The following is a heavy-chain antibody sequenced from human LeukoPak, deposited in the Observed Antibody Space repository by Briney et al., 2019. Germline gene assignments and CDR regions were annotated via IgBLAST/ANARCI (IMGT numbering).Heavy chain of an antibody. V-gene: IGHV3-30*02. CDR3: AKDTTADYYMDV. D-gene: IGHD1-26*01. CDR2: IWSDGNNK. CDR1: GFTFSSYA. Sequence: GGSLRLSCAASGFTFSSYAMHWVRQAPGKGLEWVAIIWSDGNNKYYADSVKGRFTISRDNSKNTLYLQMNSLRAEDTAVYYCAKDTTADYYMDVWGKGTTVTVSS. J-gene: IGHJ6*03.